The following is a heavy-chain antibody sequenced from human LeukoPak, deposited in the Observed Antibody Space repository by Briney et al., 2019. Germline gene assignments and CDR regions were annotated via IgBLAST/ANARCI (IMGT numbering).Heavy chain of an antibody. J-gene: IGHJ4*02. CDR1: GGSISSSNW. D-gene: IGHD3-22*01. CDR2: VYQSGTT. CDR3: RGVDSGGYPDG. Sequence: SETLSLTCAVSGGSISSSNWWSWVRRPPGKGLEGIGDVYQSGTTNYTPSIKSRVTISVDKSKTQFPLKLSSVTAATAGLYYGRGVDSGGYPDGWGQETLVTAAS. V-gene: IGHV4-4*02.